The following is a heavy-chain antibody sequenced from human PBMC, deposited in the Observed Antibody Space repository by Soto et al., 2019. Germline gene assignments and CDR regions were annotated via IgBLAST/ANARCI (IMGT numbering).Heavy chain of an antibody. V-gene: IGHV1-18*01. Sequence: GASVKVSCKASGYTFTSYGLSWVRQAPGQGLEWMGWISAYNGNTNYAQKLQGRVTMATDTSTSTAYMELRSLRSDDTAVYYCARRETYYYDSSGYYHFDYWGQGTLVTGSS. CDR2: ISAYNGNT. D-gene: IGHD3-22*01. CDR3: ARRETYYYDSSGYYHFDY. J-gene: IGHJ4*02. CDR1: GYTFTSYG.